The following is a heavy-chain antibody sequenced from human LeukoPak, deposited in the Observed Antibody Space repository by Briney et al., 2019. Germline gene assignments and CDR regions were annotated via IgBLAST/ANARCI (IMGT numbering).Heavy chain of an antibody. CDR3: ARVSGPGMNEYFHL. D-gene: IGHD3-10*01. V-gene: IGHV3-74*01. J-gene: IGHJ1*01. CDR2: INNDGTTT. CDR1: GFTFSGAW. Sequence: PGGSLRLSCAASGFTFSGAWLHWVRQAPGKGLVWVSRINNDGTTTKYADSVKGRFTISRDNAKNTLYLQMNSLRAEDAAVYYCARVSGPGMNEYFHLWGQGTLVTVFS.